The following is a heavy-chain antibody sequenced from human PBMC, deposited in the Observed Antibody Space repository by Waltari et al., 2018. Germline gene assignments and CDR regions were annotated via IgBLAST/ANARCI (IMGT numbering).Heavy chain of an antibody. J-gene: IGHJ4*02. CDR3: ARDAPDYYGSYYFEY. Sequence: EVQLVESGGGVVQPGGSLRLSCEASGSTFTSNWLSWVRQATGRGLELVANIKQDGSVQYYVDSVKGRFTISRDNAKNSLYLQMSSLRAEDTAVYYCARDAPDYYGSYYFEYWGQGTLVTVSS. D-gene: IGHD3-10*01. CDR2: IKQDGSVQ. V-gene: IGHV3-7*01. CDR1: GSTFTSNW.